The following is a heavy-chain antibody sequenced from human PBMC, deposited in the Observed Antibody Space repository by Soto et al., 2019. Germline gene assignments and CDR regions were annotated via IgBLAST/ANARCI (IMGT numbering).Heavy chain of an antibody. J-gene: IGHJ4*02. D-gene: IGHD3-22*01. V-gene: IGHV4-31*03. CDR1: GGSSTSGGYY. CDR2: IHYSGST. Sequence: PSEALSVTCTVSGGSSTSGGYYWSWIRQHPEKGLEWIGYIHYSGSTYYNPSLKSRVTISLDTSKNQFSLKLSSVTAADTAVYYCAREDRSYYDGSGFYHWGQGTLVTVSS. CDR3: AREDRSYYDGSGFYH.